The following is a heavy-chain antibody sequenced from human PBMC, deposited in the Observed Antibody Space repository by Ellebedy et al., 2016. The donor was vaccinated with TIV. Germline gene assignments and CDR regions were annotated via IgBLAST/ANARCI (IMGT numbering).Heavy chain of an antibody. CDR1: GFTFSSYS. CDR3: SRHTDYALDY. J-gene: IGHJ4*02. V-gene: IGHV3-7*01. D-gene: IGHD4-17*01. CDR2: IKQDGSEK. Sequence: GESLKISCAASGFTFSSYSMSWVRQAPGKGLEWVANIKQDGSEKSYVDSVKGRFTISRDNAKNSLYLQMNSLRAEDTAVYYCSRHTDYALDYWGQGALVTVSS.